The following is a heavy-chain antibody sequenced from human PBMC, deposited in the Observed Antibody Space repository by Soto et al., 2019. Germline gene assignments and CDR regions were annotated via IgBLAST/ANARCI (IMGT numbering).Heavy chain of an antibody. CDR1: GFTFSSYW. D-gene: IGHD1-26*01. CDR3: PRLKTVGATNY. V-gene: IGHV3-74*01. CDR2: INSDGRNI. Sequence: PGGSLRLPCAASGFTFSSYWMHWVRQGPGKGLVWVSGINSDGRNINYADSVKGRFTISRDNAKNTVYLQMNSLRAEDTAVYYCPRLKTVGATNYWGQGTLVTVSS. J-gene: IGHJ4*02.